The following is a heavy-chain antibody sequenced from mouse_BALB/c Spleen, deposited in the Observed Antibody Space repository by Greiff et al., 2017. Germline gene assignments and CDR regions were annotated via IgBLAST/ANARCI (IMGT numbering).Heavy chain of an antibody. J-gene: IGHJ4*01. Sequence: VQLQQSGPELVKPGASVKMSCKASGYTFTSYVMHWVKQKPGQGLEWIGYINPYNDGTKYNEKFKGKATLTSDKSSSTAYMELSSLTSEDSAVYYCAREMIYYYGSSYVPYAMDYWGQGTSVTVSS. D-gene: IGHD1-1*01. CDR2: INPYNDGT. CDR3: AREMIYYYGSSYVPYAMDY. CDR1: GYTFTSYV. V-gene: IGHV1-14*01.